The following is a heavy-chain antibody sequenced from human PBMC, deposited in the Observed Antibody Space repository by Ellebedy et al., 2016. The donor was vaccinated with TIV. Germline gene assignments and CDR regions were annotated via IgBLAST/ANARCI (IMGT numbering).Heavy chain of an antibody. Sequence: SGPTLVKPTQTLTLTCPFSGFSLSTRGMCVSWISQPLGKALEWLARIDWDDDNYYSTSLKTRLTISKDTSKNQVVLTMANMDPVDTATYYCARIRMVRGVIKYYFGYWGQGTLVTVSS. CDR3: ARIRMVRGVIKYYFGY. CDR2: IDWDDDN. V-gene: IGHV2-70*11. J-gene: IGHJ4*02. CDR1: GFSLSTRGMC. D-gene: IGHD3-10*01.